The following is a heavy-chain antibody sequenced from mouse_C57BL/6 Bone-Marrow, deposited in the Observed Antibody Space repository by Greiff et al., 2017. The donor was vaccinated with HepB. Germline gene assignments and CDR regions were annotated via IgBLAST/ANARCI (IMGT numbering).Heavy chain of an antibody. CDR1: GFTFSSYG. CDR3: ARHGGFYYCDH. Sequence: EVQLVESGGDLVKPGGSLKLSCAASGFTFSSYGMSWVRQTPDKRLEWVATISSGGSYTYYPDSVKGRFTISRDNAKNTLYLKMSSLKSEDTARYYCARHGGFYYCDHGGQGTTLTVSS. CDR2: ISSGGSYT. J-gene: IGHJ2*01. V-gene: IGHV5-6*01.